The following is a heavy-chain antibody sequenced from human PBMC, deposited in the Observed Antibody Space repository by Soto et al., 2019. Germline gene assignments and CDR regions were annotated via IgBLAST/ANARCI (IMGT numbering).Heavy chain of an antibody. Sequence: GGSLRLSCAASGFTFSSYSMNWVRQAPGKGLEWVSSISSSSSYIYYADSVKGRFTISRDNAKNSLYLQMNSLRAEDTAVYYCARDHELSEGGYVNAFDIWGQGTMVTVSS. CDR1: GFTFSSYS. J-gene: IGHJ3*02. CDR3: ARDHELSEGGYVNAFDI. CDR2: ISSSSSYI. V-gene: IGHV3-21*01. D-gene: IGHD5-12*01.